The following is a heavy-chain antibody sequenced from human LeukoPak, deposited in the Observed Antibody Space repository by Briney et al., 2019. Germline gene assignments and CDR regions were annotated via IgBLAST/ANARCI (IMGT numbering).Heavy chain of an antibody. CDR3: AKDDDWGRFNH. V-gene: IGHV3-66*01. CDR1: GFTLSMNY. D-gene: IGHD3-16*01. J-gene: IGHJ1*01. Sequence: GGSLRLSCAASGFTLSMNYMNWVRQAPGKGLEWVSVLHSGGRTYYADSVKGRFAISRDDSKNTLHLQMHSLRAEDTAMYYCAKDDDWGRFNHWGQGTLVTVSS. CDR2: LHSGGRT.